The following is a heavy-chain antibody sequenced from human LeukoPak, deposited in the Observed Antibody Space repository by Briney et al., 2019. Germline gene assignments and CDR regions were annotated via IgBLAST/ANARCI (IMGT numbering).Heavy chain of an antibody. J-gene: IGHJ4*02. D-gene: IGHD3-22*01. V-gene: IGHV1-69*05. CDR3: ASCSHYYYDSSGYYPPNLFDH. Sequence: SVKVSCKASGGTFSSYAISWVRQAPGQGLEWMGGIIPIFGTANYAQKFQGRVTITTDESTSTAYMELSSLRSEDTAVYYCASCSHYYYDSSGYYPPNLFDHWGQGTLVTVSS. CDR1: GGTFSSYA. CDR2: IIPIFGTA.